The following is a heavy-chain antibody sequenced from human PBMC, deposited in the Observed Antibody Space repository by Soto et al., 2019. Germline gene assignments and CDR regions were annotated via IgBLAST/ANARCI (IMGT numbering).Heavy chain of an antibody. CDR2: INAGNGYT. CDR3: VVPYESGEYYGMDV. J-gene: IGHJ6*02. D-gene: IGHD3-22*01. V-gene: IGHV1-3*01. Sequence: GASVKVSCKASGYTFTSYAMHWVRRAPGQRLEWMGWINAGNGYTKYSQKFQGRVTITRDTSASTAYMELSSLRSEDTAVYYCVVPYESGEYYGMDVWGQGTTVTVSS. CDR1: GYTFTSYA.